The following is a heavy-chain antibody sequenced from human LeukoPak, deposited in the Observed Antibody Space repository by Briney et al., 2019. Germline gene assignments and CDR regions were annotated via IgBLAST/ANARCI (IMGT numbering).Heavy chain of an antibody. CDR2: ISSSGSTI. D-gene: IGHD3-16*01. V-gene: IGHV3-48*03. CDR3: ARGRKGGLIY. Sequence: GGSLRLSCAASGFTFSSYEMNWVRQAPGKGLEWVSYISSSGSTIYYADSVKGRFTISRDNTKNSLYLQMNSLRAEDTAVYYCARGRKGGLIYWGQGTLVTVSS. CDR1: GFTFSSYE. J-gene: IGHJ4*02.